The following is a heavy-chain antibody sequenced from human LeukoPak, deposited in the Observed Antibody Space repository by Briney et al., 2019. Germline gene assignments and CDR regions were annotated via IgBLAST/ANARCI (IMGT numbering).Heavy chain of an antibody. CDR1: GFTFNHYG. D-gene: IGHD3-22*01. CDR3: AKGHNYELDY. V-gene: IGHV3-30*02. Sequence: GGSLRLSCGASGFTFNHYGMHWVRQAPGKGLEWVAFIRYDGNAQFYADSVRGRFTFSRDNSKNTLYLQMNSLRPEDTAVYFCAKGHNYELDYWGQGTQVTVSS. CDR2: IRYDGNAQ. J-gene: IGHJ4*02.